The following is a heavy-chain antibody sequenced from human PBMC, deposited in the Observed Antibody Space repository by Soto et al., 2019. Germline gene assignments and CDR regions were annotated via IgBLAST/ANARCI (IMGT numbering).Heavy chain of an antibody. J-gene: IGHJ4*02. V-gene: IGHV1-69*08. D-gene: IGHD5-18*01. CDR1: GGTFNTYT. CDR3: GRIPRYSFPTSDPLDN. Sequence: QVQLVQSGAEVRKPGSSVMISCKASGGTFNTYTFSWVRQAPGQGLEWMGSSLPILGSINYAPNFQGRLSSTADQSTNTAYMELSSLTSHDTAIYYCGRIPRYSFPTSDPLDNWGQGTLVTVSS. CDR2: SLPILGSI.